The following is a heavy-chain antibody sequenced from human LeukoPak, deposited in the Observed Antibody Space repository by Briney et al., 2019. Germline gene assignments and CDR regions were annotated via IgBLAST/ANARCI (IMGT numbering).Heavy chain of an antibody. CDR3: SGFKTTPSIDY. CDR2: IYSGGST. CDR1: GFTVSSNY. J-gene: IGHJ4*02. D-gene: IGHD1-14*01. V-gene: IGHV3-53*01. Sequence: GGSLRLSRAASGFTVSSNYMSWVRQAPGKGLEWVSVIYSGGSTYYADSVKGRFTISRDNSKNTLYLQMNSLRAEDTAVYYCSGFKTTPSIDYWGQGTLVTVSS.